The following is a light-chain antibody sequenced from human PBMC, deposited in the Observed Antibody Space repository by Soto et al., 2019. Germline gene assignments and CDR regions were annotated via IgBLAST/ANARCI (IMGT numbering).Light chain of an antibody. V-gene: IGKV3-20*01. CDR3: QQYGGSPWT. J-gene: IGKJ1*01. Sequence: EIVLTQSPGTLSLSPGERAILSCRASQSVSSRFFAWYQQKPGQAPRLLIYGASSRATGIPDRFSGSGSGTDFTLTISRLEPEDFAVYYCQQYGGSPWTFGQGTKVEIK. CDR2: GAS. CDR1: QSVSSRF.